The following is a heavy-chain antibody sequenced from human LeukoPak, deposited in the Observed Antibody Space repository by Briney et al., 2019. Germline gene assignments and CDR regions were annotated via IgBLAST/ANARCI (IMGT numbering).Heavy chain of an antibody. D-gene: IGHD3-9*01. V-gene: IGHV1-8*01. CDR2: MKPNSGNT. CDR1: GYTFTSYD. Sequence: GASVKVSCKASGYTFTSYDINWVRQATGQGLEWMGWMKPNSGNTGYAQKFQGRVTMTRNTSISTAYMELSSLRSEDTAVYYCARATQYYDILTGYYREEGKFDYWGQGTLVTVSS. CDR3: ARATQYYDILTGYYREEGKFDY. J-gene: IGHJ4*02.